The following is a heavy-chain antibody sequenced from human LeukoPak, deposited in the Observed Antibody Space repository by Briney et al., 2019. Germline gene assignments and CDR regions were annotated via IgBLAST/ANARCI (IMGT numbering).Heavy chain of an antibody. CDR2: ISTYNGHT. J-gene: IGHJ4*02. CDR1: GYTFASYG. CDR3: ARGATVTTDYFDY. V-gene: IGHV1-18*01. Sequence: ASVKVSCKASGYTFASYGISWVRQAPGQGLEWMGWISTYNGHTNYAQKLQGGVTMTTGASTSTAYMELRSLRSDDTAVYYCARGATVTTDYFDYWGQGTLVTVSS. D-gene: IGHD4-17*01.